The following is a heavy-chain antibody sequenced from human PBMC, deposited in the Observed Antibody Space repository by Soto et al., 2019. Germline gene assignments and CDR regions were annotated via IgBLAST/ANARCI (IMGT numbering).Heavy chain of an antibody. V-gene: IGHV3-33*01. CDR1: GFTFSSYG. Sequence: QVQLVESGGGVVQPGRSLRLSSAASGFTFSSYGMHWVRQAPGKGLEWVAVIWYDGSNKYYADSVKGRFTISRDNSKNTLYLQMNSLRAEDTAVYYCAREGPDIVVVPAARRRSYGMDVWGQGTTVTVSS. CDR3: AREGPDIVVVPAARRRSYGMDV. D-gene: IGHD2-2*01. CDR2: IWYDGSNK. J-gene: IGHJ6*02.